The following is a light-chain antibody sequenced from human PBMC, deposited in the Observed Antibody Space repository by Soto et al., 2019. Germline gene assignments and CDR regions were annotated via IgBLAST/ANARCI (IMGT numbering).Light chain of an antibody. Sequence: QSALAQPASVSGSPGQSITISCTGTSGDVGAYNSVSWYQQHPHRAPQVIIYKGTQRPSGVSNRFSGSTSVNAASLTISALQADDEADYFCCSSAPESTYGFXTWTNVTVL. CDR1: SGDVGAYNS. J-gene: IGLJ1*01. V-gene: IGLV2-23*01. CDR2: KGT. CDR3: CSSAPESTYG.